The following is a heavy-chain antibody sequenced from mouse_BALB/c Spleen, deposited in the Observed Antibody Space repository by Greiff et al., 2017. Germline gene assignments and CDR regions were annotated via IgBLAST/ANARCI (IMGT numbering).Heavy chain of an antibody. CDR3: ARGGGYYNYYAMDY. J-gene: IGHJ4*01. Sequence: QVQLKESGPGLVAPSQSLSITCTVSGFSLTSYGVHWVRQPPGKGLEWLGVIWAGGSTNYNSALMSRLSISKDNSKSQVFLKMNSLQTDDTAMYYCARGGGYYNYYAMDYWGQGTSVTVSS. CDR1: GFSLTSYG. CDR2: IWAGGST. V-gene: IGHV2-9*02. D-gene: IGHD2-3*01.